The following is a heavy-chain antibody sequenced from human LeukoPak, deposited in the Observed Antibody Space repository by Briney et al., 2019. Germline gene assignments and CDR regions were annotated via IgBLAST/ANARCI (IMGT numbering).Heavy chain of an antibody. V-gene: IGHV1-18*01. Sequence: ASVKVSCKASGYTFTSYGISWVRQAPGQGLEWMGWISAYNGNTNYAQKLQGRVTMTTDTSTSTAYMELSRLRSDDTAVYYCARAGRIVVVPAAMRWFDPWGQGTLVTVSS. CDR3: ARAGRIVVVPAAMRWFDP. D-gene: IGHD2-2*01. CDR2: ISAYNGNT. J-gene: IGHJ5*02. CDR1: GYTFTSYG.